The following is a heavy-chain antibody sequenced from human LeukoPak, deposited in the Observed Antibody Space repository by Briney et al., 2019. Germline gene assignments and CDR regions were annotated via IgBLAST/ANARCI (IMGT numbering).Heavy chain of an antibody. J-gene: IGHJ4*02. CDR1: GGTFSSYA. D-gene: IGHD2-2*01. V-gene: IGHV1-69*13. CDR3: ASGGLVVPAARPHYFDY. Sequence: GASVKVSCKASGGTFSSYAISWVRQAPGQGLEWMGGTIPIFGTANYAQKFQGRVTITADESTGTAYMELSSLRSEDTAVYYCASGGLVVPAARPHYFDYWGQGTLVTVSS. CDR2: TIPIFGTA.